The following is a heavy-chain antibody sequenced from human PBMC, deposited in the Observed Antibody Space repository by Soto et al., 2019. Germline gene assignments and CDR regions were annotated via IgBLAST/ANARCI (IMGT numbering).Heavy chain of an antibody. D-gene: IGHD3-22*01. CDR3: ARLMYYYDSSGYYQAHYYYGMDV. CDR2: MNPNSGNT. CDR1: GYTFTSYD. V-gene: IGHV1-8*01. Sequence: QVQLVQSGAEVKKPGASVKVSCKASGYTFTSYDINWVRPATGQGLEWMGWMNPNSGNTGYAQKFQGRVTMTRNTSISTAYMELSSLRSEDTAVYYCARLMYYYDSSGYYQAHYYYGMDVWGQGTMVTVSS. J-gene: IGHJ6*02.